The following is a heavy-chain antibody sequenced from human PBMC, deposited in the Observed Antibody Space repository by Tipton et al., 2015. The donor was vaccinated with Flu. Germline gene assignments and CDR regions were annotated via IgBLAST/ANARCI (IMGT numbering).Heavy chain of an antibody. V-gene: IGHV3-7*01. CDR2: IKQDASEK. Sequence: SLRLSCAASGFTFSSYWMNWVRQAPGKGLQWLANIKQDASEKHYVDSVKGRFSISRDNAKNSLYLQMDNLRVEDTAVYYCARAREADYAYGMDVWGQGTTVTVSS. D-gene: IGHD3-16*01. J-gene: IGHJ6*02. CDR3: ARAREADYAYGMDV. CDR1: GFTFSSYW.